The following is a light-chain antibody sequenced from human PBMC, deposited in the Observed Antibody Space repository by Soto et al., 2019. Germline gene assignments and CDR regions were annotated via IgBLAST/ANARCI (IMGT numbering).Light chain of an antibody. V-gene: IGKV1-39*01. CDR3: QQSYSTWT. CDR2: AAS. J-gene: IGKJ1*01. Sequence: DIQMTQSLSSLSASVGDRVTIPCRASQSISTYLNWYQQKAGLAPKLLIYAASSLQSGVPSRFSGSGSGTDFTLTISSLQPEDFATDYCQQSYSTWTFGQGTKVDI. CDR1: QSISTY.